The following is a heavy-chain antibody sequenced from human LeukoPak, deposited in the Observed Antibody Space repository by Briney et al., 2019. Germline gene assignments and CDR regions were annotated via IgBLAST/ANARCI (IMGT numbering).Heavy chain of an antibody. CDR1: GFTFSSYW. V-gene: IGHV3-7*01. CDR2: IKQDGSEK. CDR3: ARDYSKRGNWEIQGDP. J-gene: IGHJ5*02. Sequence: QPGGSLRLSCAASGFTFSSYWMSWVRQAPGKGLEWVANIKQDGSEKHYVDSVKGRFTISRDNAKNSLYLQMNSLRAEDTAVYYCARDYSKRGNWEIQGDPWGQGTLVTVSS. D-gene: IGHD7-27*01.